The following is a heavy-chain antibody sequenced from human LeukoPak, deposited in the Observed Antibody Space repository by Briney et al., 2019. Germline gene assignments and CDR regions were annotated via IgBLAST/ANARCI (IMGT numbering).Heavy chain of an antibody. D-gene: IGHD3-10*01. CDR1: GFTFSSYA. J-gene: IGHJ5*02. V-gene: IGHV3-23*01. CDR2: ISGSGDAP. CDR3: AKPTVAGVIYGSGSPNWFDP. Sequence: GGSLRLSCAASGFTFSSYAMSWVRQAPGKGLEWVSGISGSGDAPYYADSVKGRFTISRDNSKNTLYLQMNSLRAEDTAVYYCAKPTVAGVIYGSGSPNWFDPWGQGTLVTVSS.